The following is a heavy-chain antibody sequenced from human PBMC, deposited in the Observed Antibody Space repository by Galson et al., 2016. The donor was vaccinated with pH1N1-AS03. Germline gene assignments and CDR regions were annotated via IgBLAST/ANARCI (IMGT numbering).Heavy chain of an antibody. D-gene: IGHD4-23*01. Sequence: SLRLSCAASGFTVSNEYMAWVRQAPGKGLEWVSTLRSYGATYYSESVRGRFTVSRDDAKNSLYLQMDSLRADDTALYYCVRDFRGSAVTGFFDFWGQGTLVAVSS. CDR3: VRDFRGSAVTGFFDF. J-gene: IGHJ4*02. CDR2: LRSYGAT. CDR1: GFTVSNEY. V-gene: IGHV3-69-1*01.